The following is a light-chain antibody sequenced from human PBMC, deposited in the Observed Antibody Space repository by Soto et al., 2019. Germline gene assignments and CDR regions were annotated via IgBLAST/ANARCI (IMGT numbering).Light chain of an antibody. CDR1: QTVRNNY. Sequence: VLTQSPGTLCLSPGERATLSCRASQTVRNNYLAWYQQKPGQAPRLLIYGASNRATGIPDRFSGSGSGTDFTLTISRLEPEDFAVYYCQQYGSSPWTFGQGTKVDIK. J-gene: IGKJ1*01. CDR3: QQYGSSPWT. V-gene: IGKV3-20*01. CDR2: GAS.